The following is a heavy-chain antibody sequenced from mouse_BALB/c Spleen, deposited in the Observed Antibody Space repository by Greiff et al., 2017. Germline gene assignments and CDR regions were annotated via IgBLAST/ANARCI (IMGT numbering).Heavy chain of an antibody. CDR2: ISDGGSYT. Sequence: DVMLVESGGGLVKPGGSLKLSCAASGFTFSDYYMYWVRQTPEKRLEWVATISDGGSYTYYPDSVKGRFTISRDNAKNNLYLQMSSLKSEDTAMYYCAREKYYGNYAMDYWGQGTSVTVSS. CDR1: GFTFSDYY. D-gene: IGHD2-1*01. J-gene: IGHJ4*01. V-gene: IGHV5-4*02. CDR3: AREKYYGNYAMDY.